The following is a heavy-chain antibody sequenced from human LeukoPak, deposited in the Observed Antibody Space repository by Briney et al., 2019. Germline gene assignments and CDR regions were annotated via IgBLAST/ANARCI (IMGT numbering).Heavy chain of an antibody. CDR1: GGSISSSNW. Sequence: SETLSLTCAVSGGSISSSNWWSWVRPPPGKGLEWIGEIYRSGSTNYNPSLKSRVTISLDKSKNQFSLRLSSVTAADTAVYYCARYRGASGYHFDYWGQGTLVTVSS. J-gene: IGHJ4*02. V-gene: IGHV4-4*02. D-gene: IGHD5-12*01. CDR3: ARYRGASGYHFDY. CDR2: IYRSGST.